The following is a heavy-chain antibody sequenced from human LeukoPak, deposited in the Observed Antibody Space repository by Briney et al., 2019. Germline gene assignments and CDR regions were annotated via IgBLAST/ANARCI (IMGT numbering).Heavy chain of an antibody. J-gene: IGHJ6*03. CDR1: GYTFTSYG. D-gene: IGHD3-10*01. Sequence: ASVRVSCKASGYTFTSYGISWVRQAPGQGLEWMGWISAYNGNTNYAQKLQGRVTMTTDTSTSTAYMELRSLRSDDMAVYYCARDSGYYYGSGSYYKWDYYYYYMDVWGKGTTVTVSS. CDR2: ISAYNGNT. V-gene: IGHV1-18*03. CDR3: ARDSGYYYGSGSYYKWDYYYYYMDV.